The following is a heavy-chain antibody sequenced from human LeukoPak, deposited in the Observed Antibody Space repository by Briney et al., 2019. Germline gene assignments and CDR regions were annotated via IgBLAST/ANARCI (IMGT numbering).Heavy chain of an antibody. Sequence: SETLSLTCAVYGASFSGYYWSWIRQHPGKGLEWIGYIYYSGSTYYNPSLKSRVTISVDTSKNQFSLKLSSVTAADTAVYYCARAAVTTFHAFDIWGQGTMVTVSS. D-gene: IGHD4-17*01. CDR1: GASFSGYY. CDR3: ARAAVTTFHAFDI. J-gene: IGHJ3*02. V-gene: IGHV4-31*11. CDR2: IYYSGST.